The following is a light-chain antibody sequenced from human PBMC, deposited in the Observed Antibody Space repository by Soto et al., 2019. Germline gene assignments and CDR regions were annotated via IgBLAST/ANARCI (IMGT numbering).Light chain of an antibody. CDR3: QQYNSYWT. Sequence: DIHMTQAPCTLSASVGDGVTVSCRASQSISSWLAWHQPKPGNAPQLLIYDASTSESGAPSRFSGSGSGTAFTLTIRSLQPDDFATYYCQQYNSYWTFGQGTKVDIK. CDR1: QSISSW. J-gene: IGKJ1*01. V-gene: IGKV1-5*01. CDR2: DAS.